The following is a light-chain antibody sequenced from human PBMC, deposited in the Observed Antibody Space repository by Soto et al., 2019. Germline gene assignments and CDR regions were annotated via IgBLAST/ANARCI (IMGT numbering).Light chain of an antibody. CDR1: HSVSSSY. Sequence: EIVLTQSPATLSLSPGERATLSCGASHSVSSSYLAWYQQKPGLAPRLLIYDASSIATGIPDRFSGSGSGTAFTRTIGRLEAEDFAVYYCQQYGRSPFTFGQGTKLEIK. CDR2: DAS. J-gene: IGKJ2*01. CDR3: QQYGRSPFT. V-gene: IGKV3D-20*01.